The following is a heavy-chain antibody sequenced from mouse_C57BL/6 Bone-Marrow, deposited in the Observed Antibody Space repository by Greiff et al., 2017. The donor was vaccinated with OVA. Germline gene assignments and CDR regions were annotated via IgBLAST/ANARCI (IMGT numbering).Heavy chain of an antibody. V-gene: IGHV14-4*01. CDR3: TKIAY. Sequence: VQLQQSGAELVRPGASVKLSCKASGFNIKNDYIHWVKQRPEQGLEWIGWIDPESDDTEYASKFQSKATLTADTSSNTAYLQLRSLTSEDTAVYYWTKIAYWGQGTRVTVSA. CDR2: IDPESDDT. J-gene: IGHJ3*01. CDR1: GFNIKNDY.